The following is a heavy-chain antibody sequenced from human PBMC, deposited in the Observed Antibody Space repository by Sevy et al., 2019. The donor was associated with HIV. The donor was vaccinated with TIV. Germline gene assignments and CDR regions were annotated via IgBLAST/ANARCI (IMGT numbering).Heavy chain of an antibody. D-gene: IGHD3-16*01. CDR2: IRGDGTTT. J-gene: IGHJ4*02. CDR1: GFTFSNYW. V-gene: IGHV3-74*01. Sequence: GGSLGLSCAASGFTFSNYWMHWVRQVPGKGPTWVSNIRGDGTTTVYADSVKGRFTISRDNAKYTLYLQMNNLRGEDTATYYCARYAYDSNFDYWGQGTLVTVSS. CDR3: ARYAYDSNFDY.